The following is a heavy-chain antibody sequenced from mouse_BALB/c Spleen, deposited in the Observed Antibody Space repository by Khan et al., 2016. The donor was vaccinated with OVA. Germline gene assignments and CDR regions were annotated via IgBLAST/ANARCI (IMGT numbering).Heavy chain of an antibody. V-gene: IGHV1S136*01. J-gene: IGHJ3*01. CDR2: IYPFNDDT. Sequence: VQLKQSGPELVKPGASVTMSCKASGYTFTSYVMHWVKQKPGLGLEWIGYIYPFNDDTKYNEKFKGKATLTSDKSSSTAYMELSSLTSEDSAVYYCAPVGNSSGSFAYWGQGTLLTVSA. CDR3: APVGNSSGSFAY. D-gene: IGHD1-1*01. CDR1: GYTFTSYV.